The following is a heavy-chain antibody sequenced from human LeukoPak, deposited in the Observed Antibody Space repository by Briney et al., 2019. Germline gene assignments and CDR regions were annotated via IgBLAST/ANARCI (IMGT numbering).Heavy chain of an antibody. Sequence: GGPLRLSCAASGFTFSSYWMHWVRQAPGKGLVWVSRINSDGSSTSYADSVKGRFTISRDNAKNTLYLQMNSLRAEDTAVYYCARVGAILRSGPHKPHAFDIWGQGTMVTVSS. J-gene: IGHJ3*02. CDR2: INSDGSST. V-gene: IGHV3-74*01. D-gene: IGHD2-21*01. CDR1: GFTFSSYW. CDR3: ARVGAILRSGPHKPHAFDI.